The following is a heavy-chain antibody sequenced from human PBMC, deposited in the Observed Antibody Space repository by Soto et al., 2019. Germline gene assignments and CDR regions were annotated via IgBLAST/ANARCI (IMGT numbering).Heavy chain of an antibody. CDR2: IIPIFGTA. CDR1: GGTFSSYA. D-gene: IGHD5-12*01. J-gene: IGHJ6*02. V-gene: IGHV1-69*12. CDR3: ARDPEYSGYDRDPDYYGMDV. Sequence: QVQLVQSGAEVKKPGSSVKVSCKASGGTFSSYAISWVRQAPGQGLEWMGGIIPIFGTANYAQKFQGRVTVTAEDTTSTAYMGLSSLRSEDTAVYYCARDPEYSGYDRDPDYYGMDVWGQGTTVTVSS.